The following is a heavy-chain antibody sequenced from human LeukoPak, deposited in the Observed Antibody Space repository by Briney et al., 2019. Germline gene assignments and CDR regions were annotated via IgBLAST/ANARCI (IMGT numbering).Heavy chain of an antibody. D-gene: IGHD1-20*01. J-gene: IGHJ4*02. CDR3: AKMHITGTTAAYYFDY. V-gene: IGHV3-48*01. CDR1: GFSFSRYG. CDR2: IRSSDSTT. Sequence: GGSLRLSCAASGFSFSRYGMKWVRQAPGKGLEWLSYIRSSDSTTYYADSVKGRFTISRDNSKNTLYLQMNSLRAEDTAVYYCAKMHITGTTAAYYFDYWGQGTLVTVSS.